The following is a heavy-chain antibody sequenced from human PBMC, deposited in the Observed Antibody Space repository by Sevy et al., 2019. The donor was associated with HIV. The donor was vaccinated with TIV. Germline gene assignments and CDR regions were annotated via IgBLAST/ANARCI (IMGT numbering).Heavy chain of an antibody. D-gene: IGHD3-22*01. CDR1: GFTFNNYA. Sequence: RGSLRLSCAASGFTFNNYAMTWVRQAPGKGLEWVSAVSCGGDTTYYADSVKGRFTISRDNSKNTLYLQMNSLRAEDTAVYYCAKGGSTSGYYLNYFTYWGQGTLVTVSS. V-gene: IGHV3-23*01. CDR2: VSCGGDTT. J-gene: IGHJ4*02. CDR3: AKGGSTSGYYLNYFTY.